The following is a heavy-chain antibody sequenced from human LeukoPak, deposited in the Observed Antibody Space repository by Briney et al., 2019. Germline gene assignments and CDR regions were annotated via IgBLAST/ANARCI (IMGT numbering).Heavy chain of an antibody. J-gene: IGHJ4*02. CDR2: ISSSSSYI. Sequence: PGGSLRLPCAASGFTFSSYSMNWVRQAPGKGLEWVSSISSSSSYIYYADSVKGRFTISRDNAKNSLYLQMNSLRAEDTAVYYCARGPGDILTGYPYYFDYWGQGTLVTVSS. CDR1: GFTFSSYS. CDR3: ARGPGDILTGYPYYFDY. D-gene: IGHD3-9*01. V-gene: IGHV3-21*01.